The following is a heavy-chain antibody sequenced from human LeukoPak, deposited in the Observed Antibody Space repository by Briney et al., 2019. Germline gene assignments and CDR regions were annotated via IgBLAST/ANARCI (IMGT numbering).Heavy chain of an antibody. CDR2: ISGSGGST. J-gene: IGHJ4*02. D-gene: IGHD6-13*01. V-gene: IGHV3-23*01. CDR1: GFTFSSYG. CDR3: AKRYSSSWALDY. Sequence: TGGSPRLSCAASGFTFSSYGMSWVRQAPGKGLEWVSDISGSGGSTYYADSVKGRFTISRDNSKNTLYLQMNSLRAEDTAVYYCAKRYSSSWALDYWGQGTLVTVSS.